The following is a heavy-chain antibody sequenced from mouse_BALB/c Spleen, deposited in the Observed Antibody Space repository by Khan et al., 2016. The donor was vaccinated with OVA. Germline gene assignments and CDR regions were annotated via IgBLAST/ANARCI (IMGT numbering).Heavy chain of an antibody. CDR3: ARWNYRYDGYFDY. CDR1: GDSITSGY. V-gene: IGHV3-8*02. J-gene: IGHJ2*01. Sequence: EVQLQESGPSLVKPSQTLSLTCSVTGDSITSGYWNWIRKFPGNKLEYMGYISSSDSTFYNPSLKSRISITRDTSKNQYYLQLNSVTTEDTGTYYCARWNYRYDGYFDYWGQGTTLTVSS. D-gene: IGHD2-14*01. CDR2: ISSSDST.